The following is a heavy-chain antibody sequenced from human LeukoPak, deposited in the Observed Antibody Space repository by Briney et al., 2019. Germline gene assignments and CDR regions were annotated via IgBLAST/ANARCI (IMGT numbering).Heavy chain of an antibody. V-gene: IGHV3-23*01. CDR2: ISGSGGST. CDR1: GFTFSSYA. J-gene: IGHJ6*02. CDR3: ARVATVTFYYYYYGMDV. Sequence: GGSLRLSCAASGFTFSSYAMSWVRQAPGKGLEWVSAISGSGGSTYYADSVKGRFTISRDNSKNTLYLQMNSLRAEDTAVYYCARVATVTFYYYYYGMDVWGQGTTVTVPS. D-gene: IGHD4-17*01.